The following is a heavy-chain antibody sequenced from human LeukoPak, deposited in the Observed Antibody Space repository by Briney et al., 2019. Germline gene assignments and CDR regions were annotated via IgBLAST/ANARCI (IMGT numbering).Heavy chain of an antibody. CDR2: INHSGST. D-gene: IGHD3-10*01. J-gene: IGHJ3*02. V-gene: IGHV4-34*01. CDR1: GGSFSGYC. Sequence: PSGTLSLTCTVYGGSFSGYCWSWIRQPPGKGLEWVGEINHSGSTNYNPSLKSRVTISVDTSKNQFSLKLTSMTAADTAVFYCARARRGEGRIDAFDIWGQGTMVTVSS. CDR3: ARARRGEGRIDAFDI.